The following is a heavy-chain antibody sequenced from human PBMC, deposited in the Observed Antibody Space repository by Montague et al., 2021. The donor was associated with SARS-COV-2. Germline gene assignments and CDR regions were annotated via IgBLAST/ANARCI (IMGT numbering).Heavy chain of an antibody. D-gene: IGHD1-1*01. V-gene: IGHV4-39*01. CDR2: ISYAGRT. J-gene: IGHJ3*01. CDR3: ATHIPSATGAFDV. Sequence: SETLSLTCTVSGGSISSPDYYWGWIRQSPGKGLEWIGSISYAGRTYYNPSLRSRVSLSVDTSRDQFSLKMNSVTAADTAIYYCATHIPSATGAFDVWGRGTMITVSS. CDR1: GGSISSPDYY.